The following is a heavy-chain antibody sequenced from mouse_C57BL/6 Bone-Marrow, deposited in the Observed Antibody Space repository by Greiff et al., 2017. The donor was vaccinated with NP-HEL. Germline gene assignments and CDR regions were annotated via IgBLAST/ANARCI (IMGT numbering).Heavy chain of an antibody. D-gene: IGHD1-1*01. Sequence: EVQGVESGGGLVKPGGSLKLSCAASGFTFSSYAMSWVRQTPEKRLEWVATISDGGSYTYYPDNVKGRFTISRDNAKNNLYLQMSHLKSEDTAMYYCARGGATTVEKGGYWGQGTTLTVSS. J-gene: IGHJ2*01. V-gene: IGHV5-4*01. CDR2: ISDGGSYT. CDR3: ARGGATTVEKGGY. CDR1: GFTFSSYA.